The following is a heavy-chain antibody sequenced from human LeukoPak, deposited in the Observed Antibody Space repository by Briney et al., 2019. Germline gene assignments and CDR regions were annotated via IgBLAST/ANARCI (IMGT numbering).Heavy chain of an antibody. J-gene: IGHJ4*02. CDR2: ISAYNGNT. V-gene: IGHV1-18*01. D-gene: IGHD1-26*01. CDR1: GYTFTSYG. CDR3: ARDLCYVGAPPCLTDY. Sequence: GASVKVSCKTSGYTFTSYGISWVRQAPGQGLEWMGWISAYNGNTNYAQKLQGRVTMTTDTSTSTAYMELRSLRSDDTAVYYCARDLCYVGAPPCLTDYWGQGTLVTVSS.